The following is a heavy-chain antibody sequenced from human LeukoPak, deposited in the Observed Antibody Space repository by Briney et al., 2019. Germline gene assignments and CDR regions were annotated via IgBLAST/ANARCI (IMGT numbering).Heavy chain of an antibody. CDR1: GGSISSGGYS. CDR3: ARGPAHYYYGMDV. J-gene: IGHJ6*02. Sequence: SQTLSLTCAVSGGSISSGGYSWSWIRQPPGKGLEWIGYICHSGSTYYNPSLKSRVTISGDRSKYQISLRLSSVTAADTAVYYCARGPAHYYYGMDVWGQGTMVTVSS. V-gene: IGHV4-30-2*01. CDR2: ICHSGST.